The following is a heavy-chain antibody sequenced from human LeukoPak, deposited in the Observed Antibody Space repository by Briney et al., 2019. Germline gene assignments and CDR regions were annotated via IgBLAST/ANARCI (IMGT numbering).Heavy chain of an antibody. J-gene: IGHJ4*02. D-gene: IGHD6-19*01. V-gene: IGHV3-48*01. Sequence: GGSLRLSCAASGFTFSTYSMNWVRQAPGKGLEWVSYISSSSSTYYADSVKGRFTISRDNSKNTLYLQMNSLRAEDTAVYYCAKLESSSGWYLEDYWGQGTLVTVSS. CDR1: GFTFSTYS. CDR3: AKLESSSGWYLEDY. CDR2: ISSSSST.